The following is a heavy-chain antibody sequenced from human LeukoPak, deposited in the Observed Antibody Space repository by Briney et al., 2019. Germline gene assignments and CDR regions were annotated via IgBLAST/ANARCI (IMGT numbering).Heavy chain of an antibody. V-gene: IGHV4-34*01. CDR2: INHSGST. CDR1: GGSFSGYY. CDR3: ARGARGFDY. J-gene: IGHJ4*02. Sequence: PSETLSLTCAVYGGSFSGYYWSWIRQPPGKGLEWIGEINHSGSTNDNPSLKSRVTISVDTSKNQFSLKLSSVTAADTAVYYCARGARGFDYWGQGTLVTVSS.